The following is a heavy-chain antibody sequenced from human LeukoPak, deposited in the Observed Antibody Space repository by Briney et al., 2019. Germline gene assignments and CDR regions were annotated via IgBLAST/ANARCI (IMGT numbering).Heavy chain of an antibody. Sequence: SQTLSLTCVISGDSVSSNSAAWNWIRQSPSRGLEWLGRTYYRSKWYNNYAVSVKSRITINPDTSKNQFSLQLNSVTPEDTAVYYCAIPLARQQLAFRYWGQGTLVTVSS. CDR2: TYYRSKWYN. CDR1: GDSVSSNSAA. D-gene: IGHD6-13*01. CDR3: AIPLARQQLAFRY. J-gene: IGHJ4*02. V-gene: IGHV6-1*01.